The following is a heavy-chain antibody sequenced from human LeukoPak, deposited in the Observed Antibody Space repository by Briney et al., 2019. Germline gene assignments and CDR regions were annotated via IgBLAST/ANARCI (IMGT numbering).Heavy chain of an antibody. V-gene: IGHV4-39*01. CDR1: GGSISSSSYY. CDR3: ARLTEQWQTFDY. J-gene: IGHJ4*02. CDR2: IYYSGST. D-gene: IGHD6-19*01. Sequence: SETLSLTCTVSGGSISSSSYYWGWIRQPPGKGLEWIGSIYYSGSTYYNPSLKSRVTISVDTSKNQFSLKLSSVTAADTAVYYCARLTEQWQTFDYWGQGTLVTVSS.